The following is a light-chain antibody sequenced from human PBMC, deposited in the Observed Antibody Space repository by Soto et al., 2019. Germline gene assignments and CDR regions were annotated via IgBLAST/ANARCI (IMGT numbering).Light chain of an antibody. V-gene: IGKV3-11*01. J-gene: IGKJ5*01. CDR2: ATS. Sequence: EIVLTQSPATLSLSPGERATLSCRASQSIASYVAWYHQRPGQAPRLLIYATSNRATGVPVRFSGSGSGTEFTLTISSLETEDSGVYYCQHQNDWPRNTFGQGTRLEIK. CDR1: QSIASY. CDR3: QHQNDWPRNT.